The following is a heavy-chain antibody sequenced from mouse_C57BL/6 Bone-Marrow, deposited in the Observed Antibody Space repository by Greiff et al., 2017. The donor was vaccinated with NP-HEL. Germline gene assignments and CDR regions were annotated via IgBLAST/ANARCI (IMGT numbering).Heavy chain of an antibody. D-gene: IGHD3-2*02. Sequence: VQLQQSGPELVKPGASVKISCTASGYTFTDYYMNWVKQSHGKSLEWIGAINPNNGGTRYNQKFKGKATLTVDKSSSTAYMELRGLTSADSAVYYCATLKTAQAQIWFAYWGQGTLVTVSA. CDR2: INPNNGGT. CDR3: ATLKTAQAQIWFAY. CDR1: GYTFTDYY. J-gene: IGHJ3*01. V-gene: IGHV1-26*01.